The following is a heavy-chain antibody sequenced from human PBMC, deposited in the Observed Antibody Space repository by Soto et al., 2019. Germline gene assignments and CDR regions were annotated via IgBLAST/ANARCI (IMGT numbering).Heavy chain of an antibody. V-gene: IGHV1-69*01. Sequence: QLQVVQSDVEVRRPWSSLKVSCKASGGTFTNWVISWVRQAPGQGLEWMGGIIPLFGTTDFAQRFQGRLTITTDESTTTAYMELSRLRSEDTATYYCAAELGFGKLSVVWGQGTTVIVSS. CDR1: GGTFTNWV. CDR2: IIPLFGTT. D-gene: IGHD3-10*01. CDR3: AAELGFGKLSVV. J-gene: IGHJ6*02.